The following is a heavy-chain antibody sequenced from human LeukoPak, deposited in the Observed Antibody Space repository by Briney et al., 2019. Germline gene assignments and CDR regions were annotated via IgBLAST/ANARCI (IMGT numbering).Heavy chain of an antibody. J-gene: IGHJ4*02. D-gene: IGHD1-26*01. CDR2: IHSDGRTT. Sequence: GGSLRLSCAASGFIFSDYWMHWVRHAPGKGLVWVSLIHSDGRTTNYADSVKGRFTISRDSAKNTLYLQMNSLRVEDTAVYYCARDTYSIAEWGQGTLVTVSS. V-gene: IGHV3-74*01. CDR1: GFIFSDYW. CDR3: ARDTYSIAE.